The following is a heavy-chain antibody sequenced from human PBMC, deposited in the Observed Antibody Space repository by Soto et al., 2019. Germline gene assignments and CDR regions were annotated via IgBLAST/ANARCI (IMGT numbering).Heavy chain of an antibody. Sequence: QVQLVQSGAEVKKPGASVKVSCKASGYTFTSYAMYWVRQAPGQRLEWMGWINAGNGNTKYSQKFQGRVTITRDTSVSKAHMELRAPRSEDTAVYYCARATGGGFGEFWGQGTLVTVSS. J-gene: IGHJ1*01. D-gene: IGHD3-10*01. V-gene: IGHV1-3*01. CDR1: GYTFTSYA. CDR3: ARATGGGFGEF. CDR2: INAGNGNT.